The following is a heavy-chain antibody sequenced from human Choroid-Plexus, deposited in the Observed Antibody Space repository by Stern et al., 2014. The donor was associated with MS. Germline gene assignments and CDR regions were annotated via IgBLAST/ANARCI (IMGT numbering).Heavy chain of an antibody. J-gene: IGHJ4*02. Sequence: VQLVESGGGVVQPGRPLRLSCAASGFSFSSFGMHWVRQAPGKGLEWVALISYDGSKDYADSVKGRFAISRDNSKNTLYLQMNSLRAEDTAVYYCAKDRQYLTFFXDFWGQGSLVTVSS. V-gene: IGHV3-30*18. D-gene: IGHD2/OR15-2a*01. CDR1: GFSFSSFG. CDR3: AKDRQYLTFFXDF. CDR2: ISYDGSK.